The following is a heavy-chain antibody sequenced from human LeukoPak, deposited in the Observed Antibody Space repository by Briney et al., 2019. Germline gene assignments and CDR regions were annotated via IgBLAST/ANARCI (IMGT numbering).Heavy chain of an antibody. V-gene: IGHV4-59*01. J-gene: IGHJ4*02. CDR2: IYYSGST. CDR1: GGSISSYY. D-gene: IGHD6-13*01. Sequence: PSETLSLTCTVSGGSISSYYWSWIRQPPGKGLEWIGYIYYSGSTTYNPSLKSRVTISVDTSQNQFSLKLSSVTAADTAVYFCAGGGIYWGQGTLVTVSS. CDR3: AGGGIY.